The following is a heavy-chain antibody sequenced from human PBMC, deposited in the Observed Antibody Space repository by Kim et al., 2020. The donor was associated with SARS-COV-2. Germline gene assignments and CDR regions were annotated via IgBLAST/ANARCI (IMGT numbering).Heavy chain of an antibody. CDR3: ARELPILLNWNDLNGFDY. J-gene: IGHJ4*02. D-gene: IGHD1-1*01. CDR1: GDSVSSNSAA. CDR2: TYYRSKWYN. V-gene: IGHV6-1*01. Sequence: SQTLSLTCAISGDSVSSNSAAWNWIRQSPSRGLEWLGRTYYRSKWYNDYAVSVKSRITINPDTSKNQFSLQLNSVTPEDTAVYYCARELPILLNWNDLNGFDYWGQGTLVTVSS.